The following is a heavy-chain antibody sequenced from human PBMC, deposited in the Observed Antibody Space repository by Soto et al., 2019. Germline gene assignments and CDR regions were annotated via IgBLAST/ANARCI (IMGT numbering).Heavy chain of an antibody. D-gene: IGHD6-13*01. Sequence: QVQLVQSGAEVKKPGASVKISCKTSGYIFINYSIHWVRQAPGQGLEWVALFNPMSGSTNYAQKLQGRGTVTSDTSTSTVYMELSSLISEDTAVYYCARDLAAADYWGQGTLVTVSS. V-gene: IGHV1-46*04. CDR2: FNPMSGST. CDR1: GYIFINYS. J-gene: IGHJ4*02. CDR3: ARDLAAADY.